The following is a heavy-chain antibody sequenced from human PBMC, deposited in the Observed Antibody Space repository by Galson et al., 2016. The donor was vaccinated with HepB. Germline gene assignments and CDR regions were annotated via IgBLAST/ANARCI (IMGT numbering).Heavy chain of an antibody. CDR2: IKQDGSEK. D-gene: IGHD4-17*01. J-gene: IGHJ6*02. CDR3: AREGLSDYGDYKYYYYALDV. Sequence: SLRLSCAASGFTFSSCWMTWVRQAPGKGLEWVANIKQDGSEKSYVQSVKGRFTISRDNAKNSLYLQMNSLRAEDTAVYYCAREGLSDYGDYKYYYYALDVWGQGTTVTVSS. V-gene: IGHV3-7*01. CDR1: GFTFSSCW.